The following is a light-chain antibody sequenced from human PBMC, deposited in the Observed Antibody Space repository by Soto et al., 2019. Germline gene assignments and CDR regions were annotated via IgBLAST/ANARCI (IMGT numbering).Light chain of an antibody. CDR3: QQYNNWPPDT. CDR2: DAS. CDR1: QSISSW. V-gene: IGKV1-5*01. Sequence: DIQMTQSPSTLSASVGDRVTITCRASQSISSWLAWYQQKPGKAPKLLIYDASSLESGVPSRFSGGGSGTEFTLTISSLQPDDFAVYYCQQYNNWPPDTFGQGTRLEIK. J-gene: IGKJ5*01.